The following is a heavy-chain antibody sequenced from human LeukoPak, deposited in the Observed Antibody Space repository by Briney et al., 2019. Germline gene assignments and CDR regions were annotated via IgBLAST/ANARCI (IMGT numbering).Heavy chain of an antibody. CDR2: INHSGST. D-gene: IGHD2-2*01. Sequence: SETLSLTCAVYGGSFSGYYWSWIRQPPGKGLEWIGEINHSGSTNYNPSLKSRVTISVDTSKSQFSLKLSSVTAADTAVYYCARATQLPHYYYYGMDVWGQGTTVTVSS. CDR1: GGSFSGYY. CDR3: ARATQLPHYYYYGMDV. V-gene: IGHV4-34*01. J-gene: IGHJ6*02.